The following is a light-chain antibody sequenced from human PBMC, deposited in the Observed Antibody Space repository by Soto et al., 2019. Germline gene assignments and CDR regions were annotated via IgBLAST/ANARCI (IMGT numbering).Light chain of an antibody. CDR1: QSVSSIY. CDR2: GAS. CDR3: QQYGTSPT. Sequence: ETVLSQSPGTLSLTPGERATLSCRASQSVSSIYLAWYQKKPGQAPRLLIYGASSRATDIPDRFSGSGSGTDFTLTISRLEPEDSAVYYCQQYGTSPTFGGGTKVDIK. V-gene: IGKV3-20*01. J-gene: IGKJ4*01.